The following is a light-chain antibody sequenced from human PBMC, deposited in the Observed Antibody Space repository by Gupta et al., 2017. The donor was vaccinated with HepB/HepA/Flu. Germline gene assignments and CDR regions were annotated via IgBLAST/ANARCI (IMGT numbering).Light chain of an antibody. CDR2: DNN. CDR3: GTWDSSLSAPV. CDR1: SSNIGNTY. V-gene: IGLV1-51*01. Sequence: QSVLTQPPSVSAAPGQKVTISSSGSSSNIGNTYVSWYQQLPGTAPKLLIYDNNKRPSGIPDRLSGSKSGTSATLGITGLQTGDEADYYCGTWDSSLSAPVFGGGTKLTVL. J-gene: IGLJ3*02.